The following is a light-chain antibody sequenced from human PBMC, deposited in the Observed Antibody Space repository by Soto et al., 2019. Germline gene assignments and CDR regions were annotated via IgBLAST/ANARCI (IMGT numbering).Light chain of an antibody. J-gene: IGLJ7*01. CDR2: DNH. Sequence: QAVVTQPPSVSATPGQTVTISCSGSVYNIGNSFVCWYQQLPGAAPKLLIYDNHKRPSGIPDRFSGSKSGTSATLDITGLQTGDEADYYCGVWDNTLSAGVFGGGTQLTVL. CDR3: GVWDNTLSAGV. CDR1: VYNIGNSF. V-gene: IGLV1-51*01.